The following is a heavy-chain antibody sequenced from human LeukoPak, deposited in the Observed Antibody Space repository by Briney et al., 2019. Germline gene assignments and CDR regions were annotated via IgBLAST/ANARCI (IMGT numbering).Heavy chain of an antibody. J-gene: IGHJ4*02. CDR1: GFTFSSYA. Sequence: GGSLRLSCAASGFTFSSYAMSWVRQAPGKGLEWVSAISGSGGSTYYADSVKGRFTISRDNSKNTLYLQMNSLRAEDTAVYYCAKVVPGIAAAGDMPVDNWGQGTLVTVSS. V-gene: IGHV3-23*01. D-gene: IGHD6-13*01. CDR2: ISGSGGST. CDR3: AKVVPGIAAAGDMPVDN.